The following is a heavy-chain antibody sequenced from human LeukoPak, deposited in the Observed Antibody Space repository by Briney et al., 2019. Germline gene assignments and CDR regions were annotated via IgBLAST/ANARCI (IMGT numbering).Heavy chain of an antibody. CDR1: GYTFTSYA. J-gene: IGHJ6*03. D-gene: IGHD3-22*01. CDR3: ARGPLGLLRNYYYYYMDV. V-gene: IGHV7-4-1*02. Sequence: GASVKVSCKASGYTFTSYAMNWVRQAPGQGLEWMGWINTNTGNPTYAQGFTGRLVFSLDTSVSTAYLQISSLNAEDTAVYYCARGPLGLLRNYYYYYMDVWGKGTTVTVSS. CDR2: INTNTGNP.